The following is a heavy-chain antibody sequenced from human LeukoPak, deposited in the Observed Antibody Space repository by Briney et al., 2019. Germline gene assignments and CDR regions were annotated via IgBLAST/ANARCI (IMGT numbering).Heavy chain of an antibody. D-gene: IGHD5-18*01. J-gene: IGHJ4*02. CDR1: GGSISSYY. Sequence: KPSETLSLTCTVSGGSISSYYWSWIRQPPGKGLEWIGFVYDSGSTNYNPSLKSRVTISVDTSKNQFSLKLRSVTAADTAVYYCARGVGYSYGLDYWGQGTLVTVSS. CDR3: ARGVGYSYGLDY. CDR2: VYDSGST. V-gene: IGHV4-59*01.